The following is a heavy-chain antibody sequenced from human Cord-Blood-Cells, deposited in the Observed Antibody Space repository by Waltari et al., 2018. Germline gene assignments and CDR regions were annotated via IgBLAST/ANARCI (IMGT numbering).Heavy chain of an antibody. CDR1: VGSISSSSYY. V-gene: IGHV4-39*01. CDR3: APTPPPYCSGGSCYPA. CDR2: IYYSGST. Sequence: QLPLQESGPGLVKPSETLSLTCTVSVGSISSSSYYWGWIRQPPGKGLEWIGSIYYSGSTYYNPSLKSRVTISVDTSKNQFSLKLSSVTAADTAVYYCAPTPPPYCSGGSCYPAWGQGTLVTVSS. J-gene: IGHJ5*02. D-gene: IGHD2-15*01.